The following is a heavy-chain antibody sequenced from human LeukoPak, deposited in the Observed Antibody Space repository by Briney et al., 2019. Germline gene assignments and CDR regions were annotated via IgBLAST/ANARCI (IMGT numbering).Heavy chain of an antibody. Sequence: ASVKVSCKASGGTFSSYAISWVRQAPGQGLKWMGRIIPIFGTANYAQKFQGRVTITTDESTSTAYMELSSLRSEDTAVYYCARSVGAELDDFDYWGQGTLVTVSS. CDR1: GGTFSSYA. CDR3: ARSVGAELDDFDY. J-gene: IGHJ4*02. D-gene: IGHD1-26*01. V-gene: IGHV1-69*05. CDR2: IIPIFGTA.